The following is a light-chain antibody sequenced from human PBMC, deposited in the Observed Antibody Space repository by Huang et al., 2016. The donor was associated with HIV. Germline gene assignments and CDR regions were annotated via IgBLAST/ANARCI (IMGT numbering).Light chain of an antibody. V-gene: IGKV3-15*01. CDR2: GAS. Sequence: EIVMTQSPATLSLSPGERAPLSCRAMQGVSSNLAWYQQKPGQAPWLLIYGASTMATGIPARFSGSGSGTEFTLTISSLQSEDFAVYYCQQYNNWPPWTFGQGTKVEVK. CDR1: QGVSSN. J-gene: IGKJ1*01. CDR3: QQYNNWPPWT.